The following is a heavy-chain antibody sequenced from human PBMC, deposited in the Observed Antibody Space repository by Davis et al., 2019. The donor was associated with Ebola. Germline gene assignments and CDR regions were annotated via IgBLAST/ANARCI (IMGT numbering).Heavy chain of an antibody. V-gene: IGHV4-34*01. CDR2: INHSGST. CDR1: GGSFRGYY. CDR3: AAGRIAVAGVDY. D-gene: IGHD6-19*01. Sequence: GSLRLSCAVYGGSFRGYYWSWIRQPPGKGLEWIGEINHSGSTNYNPSLKSRVTISVDTSKNQFSLKLSSVTAADTAVYYCAAGRIAVAGVDYWGQGTLVTVSS. J-gene: IGHJ4*02.